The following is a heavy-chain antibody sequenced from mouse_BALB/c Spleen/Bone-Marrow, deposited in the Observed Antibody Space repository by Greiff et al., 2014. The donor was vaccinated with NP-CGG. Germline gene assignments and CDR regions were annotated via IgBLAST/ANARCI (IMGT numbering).Heavy chain of an antibody. Sequence: VMLVESGPGLVAPSQSLSITCTVSGFSLTGFGINWIRQPPGKGLEWLGMIWGDGTTDYNSALKSRLSIKKDNSKSQVFLKMNSLQAGDTARYYCAREKYGNYYAMDYRGQGTSVTVSS. CDR3: AREKYGNYYAMDY. V-gene: IGHV2-6-7*01. D-gene: IGHD2-10*02. CDR2: IWGDGTT. CDR1: GFSLTGFG. J-gene: IGHJ4*01.